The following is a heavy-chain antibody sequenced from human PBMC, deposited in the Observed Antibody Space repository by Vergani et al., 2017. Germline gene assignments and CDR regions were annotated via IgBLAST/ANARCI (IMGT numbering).Heavy chain of an antibody. D-gene: IGHD4-17*01. Sequence: QVHVQESGPELVKPSQTLSLTCTVSGASISSGAYYWTWIRQHPQKGLEWLGFIYYSGSTYYNPSLKGRVTISLDSSKNQFSLKLTSVTAADTAVYYCAIEVTTVDGNPSNENYYIDVWGKGTTVTVSS. CDR3: AIEVTTVDGNPSNENYYIDV. J-gene: IGHJ6*03. CDR2: IYYSGST. CDR1: GASISSGAYY. V-gene: IGHV4-31*03.